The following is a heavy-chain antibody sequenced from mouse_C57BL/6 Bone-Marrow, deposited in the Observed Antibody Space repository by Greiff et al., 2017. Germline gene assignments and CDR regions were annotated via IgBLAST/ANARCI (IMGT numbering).Heavy chain of an antibody. CDR1: GYTFTSYW. CDR2: IDPSDSYT. V-gene: IGHV1-50*01. Sequence: QVQLKQPGAELVKPGASVKLSCKASGYTFTSYWMQWVKQRPGQGLEWIGEIDPSDSYTNYNQKFKGNATLTVDTSSSTAYMQLSSLTSEDSAVYYCARCGSGYLDYWGQGTTLTVSS. D-gene: IGHD3-2*02. J-gene: IGHJ2*01. CDR3: ARCGSGYLDY.